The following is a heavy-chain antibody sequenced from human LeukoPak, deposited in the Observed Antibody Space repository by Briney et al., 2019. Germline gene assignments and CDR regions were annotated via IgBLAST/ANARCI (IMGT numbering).Heavy chain of an antibody. CDR1: GFTFSSYA. CDR2: ISGSGGST. J-gene: IGHJ3*02. D-gene: IGHD4-17*01. V-gene: IGHV3-23*01. Sequence: QPGGSLRLSCAASGFTFSSYAMSWVRQAPGKGLEWVSAISGSGGSTYYADPVKGRFTISRDNSKNTLYLQMNSLRAEDTVVYYCAKDGGMTTVTIDGPWDAFDIWGQGTMVTVSS. CDR3: AKDGGMTTVTIDGPWDAFDI.